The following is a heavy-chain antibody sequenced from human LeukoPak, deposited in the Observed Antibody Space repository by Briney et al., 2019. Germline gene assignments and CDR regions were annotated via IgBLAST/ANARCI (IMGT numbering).Heavy chain of an antibody. CDR1: GGSISSGDYY. Sequence: KPSETLSLTCTVSGGSISSGDYYWSWIRQPPGKGLEWIGYIYYSGSTYYNPSLKSRVTISVDTSKNQFSLKLSSVTAADTAVYYCAREQGGPNPLDYWGQGTLVTVSS. V-gene: IGHV4-30-4*01. D-gene: IGHD3-16*01. CDR3: AREQGGPNPLDY. CDR2: IYYSGST. J-gene: IGHJ4*02.